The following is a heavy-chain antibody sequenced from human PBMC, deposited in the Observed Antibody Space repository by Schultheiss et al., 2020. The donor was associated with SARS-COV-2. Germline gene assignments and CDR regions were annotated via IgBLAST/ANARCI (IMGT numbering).Heavy chain of an antibody. D-gene: IGHD6-13*01. J-gene: IGHJ1*01. CDR2: ISGSGGST. Sequence: GGSLRLSCAASGVTFSHYWMHWVRQAPGKGLVWVSAISGSGGSTYYADSVKGRFTISRDNSKNTLYLQMNSLRAEDTAVYYCAKLLVGSSWYSEYFQHWGQGTLVTVSS. CDR1: GVTFSHYW. V-gene: IGHV3-23*01. CDR3: AKLLVGSSWYSEYFQH.